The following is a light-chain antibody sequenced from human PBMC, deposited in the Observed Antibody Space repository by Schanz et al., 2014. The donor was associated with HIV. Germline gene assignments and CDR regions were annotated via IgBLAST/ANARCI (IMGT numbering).Light chain of an antibody. CDR1: QSVTSN. CDR2: SAS. V-gene: IGKV3-20*01. J-gene: IGKJ1*01. CDR3: QQYSASPRT. Sequence: EIVMTQSPATLSVSPGERATLSCRASQSVTSNLAWYQQKRGQVPRLLIYSASRRANGIPDRFSGSGSGTDFTLTISRLEPEDFAVYYCQQYSASPRTFGQGTKVEIK.